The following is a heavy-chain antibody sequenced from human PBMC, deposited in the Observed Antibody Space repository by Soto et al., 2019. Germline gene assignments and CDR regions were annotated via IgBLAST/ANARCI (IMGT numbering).Heavy chain of an antibody. Sequence: PGGSLRLSCAASGFTFSDYYMSWIRQAPGKGLEWVSYISSSGSTIYYADSVKGRFTISRDNAKNSLYLQMNSLRAEDTTVYYCARDSIGCSSTSYDVNREVFSIWGRRSMVT. J-gene: IGHJ3*02. CDR3: ARDSIGCSSTSYDVNREVFSI. CDR2: ISSSGSTI. V-gene: IGHV3-11*01. D-gene: IGHD2-2*01. CDR1: GFTFSDYY.